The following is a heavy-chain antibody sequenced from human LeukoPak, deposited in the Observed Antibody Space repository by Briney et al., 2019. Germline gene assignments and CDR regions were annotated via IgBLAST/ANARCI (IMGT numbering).Heavy chain of an antibody. D-gene: IGHD6-13*01. J-gene: IGHJ3*02. Sequence: ASVKVSCKASGYTFTSYAMHWVRQAPGQRLEWMGWINAGNGNTKYSQKFQGRVTITRDTSASTAYMELSSLRSEDTAVYYCARDAWAAAGAGGGVAFDIWGQGTMVTVSS. CDR1: GYTFTSYA. V-gene: IGHV1-3*01. CDR3: ARDAWAAAGAGGGVAFDI. CDR2: INAGNGNT.